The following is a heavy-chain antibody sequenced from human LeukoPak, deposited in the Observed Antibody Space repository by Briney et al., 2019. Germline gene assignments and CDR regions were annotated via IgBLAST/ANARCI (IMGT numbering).Heavy chain of an antibody. CDR1: GFTFDDYA. CDR3: AKGDSSSWQDDAFDI. Sequence: GGSLRLSCAASGFTFDDYAMHWVRHAPGKGLEWVSGISWNSGSIGYADSVKGRFTISRDNAKNSLYLQMNSLRAEDTALYYCAKGDSSSWQDDAFDIWGQGTMVTVSS. V-gene: IGHV3-9*01. D-gene: IGHD6-13*01. J-gene: IGHJ3*02. CDR2: ISWNSGSI.